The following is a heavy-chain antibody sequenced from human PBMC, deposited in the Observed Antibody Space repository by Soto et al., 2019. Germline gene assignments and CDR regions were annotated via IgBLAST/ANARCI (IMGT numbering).Heavy chain of an antibody. CDR3: AKIVARHSLVPVFDQ. D-gene: IGHD2-21*01. CDR2: IGWDSGSI. J-gene: IGHJ4*02. Sequence: EVQLLGSGGGWANLGRSFSLSFVPPESPFDDYPVTWVVQPPGRGLEWVSGIGWDSGSINYAASVRGRFTVSRDNAKNSLYLHMTSLGFEDTAFYYCAKIVARHSLVPVFDQWGQGALVTVSS. V-gene: IGHV3-9*01. CDR1: ESPFDDYP.